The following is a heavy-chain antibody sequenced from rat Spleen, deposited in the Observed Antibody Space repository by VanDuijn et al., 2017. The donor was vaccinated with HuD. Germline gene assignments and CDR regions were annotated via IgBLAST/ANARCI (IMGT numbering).Heavy chain of an antibody. Sequence: EVQLVESGGGLVQPGRSLKLSCAASGFTFTNYDMAWVRQAPTKGLEWVATISYDGSSTYYPDSVKGRFTISIDNAKSTLYLQMNSLRSDDTATYYCARDVVAYWGQGTLVTVSS. V-gene: IGHV5-29*01. CDR2: ISYDGSST. CDR1: GFTFTNYD. CDR3: ARDVVAY. J-gene: IGHJ3*01. D-gene: IGHD1-12*01.